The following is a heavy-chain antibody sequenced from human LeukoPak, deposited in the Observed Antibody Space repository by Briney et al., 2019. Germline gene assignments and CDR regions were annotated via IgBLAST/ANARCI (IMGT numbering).Heavy chain of an antibody. J-gene: IGHJ4*02. Sequence: ASVKVSCKASGYTFTSYYMHWVRQAPGQGLEWMGIINPSGGSTSYAQKFQGRVTMTRDTSTSTVYMELSSLRSEDTAVYYCARVHIRGYSYGSHFDYWGQGTLVTVSS. CDR1: GYTFTSYY. CDR3: ARVHIRGYSYGSHFDY. V-gene: IGHV1-46*01. D-gene: IGHD5-18*01. CDR2: INPSGGST.